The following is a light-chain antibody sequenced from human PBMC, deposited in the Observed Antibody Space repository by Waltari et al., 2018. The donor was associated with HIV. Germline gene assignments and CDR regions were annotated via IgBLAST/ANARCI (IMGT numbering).Light chain of an antibody. V-gene: IGLV2-14*01. CDR1: SSDVGAYNH. J-gene: IGLJ2*01. CDR3: SSYTTRSTLV. Sequence: QSALTQPASVSGSPGQSITISCPGTSSDVGAYNHISWFQQHPGKVPKFIIFEVNNRPSGVSNRFSGSKSGNTASLTISGLQAEDEADYYCSSYTTRSTLVFGGGTKLTVL. CDR2: EVN.